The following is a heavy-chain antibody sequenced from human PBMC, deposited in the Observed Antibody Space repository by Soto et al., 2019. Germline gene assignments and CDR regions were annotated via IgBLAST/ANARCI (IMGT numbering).Heavy chain of an antibody. CDR1: GFTFSNFA. CDR2: LSASGRDT. Sequence: EVQLLDSGGELVQPGGSLTLSCATSGFTFSNFAMSWVRQAPGTGLEWVSGLSASGRDTYYAASVKDRCTVSSDNSKNTASLKTTSLRAEDTPIYACAKGKTSGWYYFDYWGQRALVT. J-gene: IGHJ4*02. V-gene: IGHV3-23*01. CDR3: AKGKTSGWYYFDY. D-gene: IGHD6-19*01.